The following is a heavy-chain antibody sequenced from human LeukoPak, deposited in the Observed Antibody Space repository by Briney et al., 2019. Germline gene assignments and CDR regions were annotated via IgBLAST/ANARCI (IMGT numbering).Heavy chain of an antibody. CDR1: GGSFSGYY. V-gene: IGHV4-59*01. CDR2: IYYSGNT. CDR3: ARANGSYSPWRP. D-gene: IGHD1-26*01. Sequence: SSETLSLTCAVYGGSFSGYYWSWIRQPPGKGLEWIGNIYYSGNTNYNPSLRSRVTIFLDTSRNQFSLKVSSVTAADTAVYYCARANGSYSPWRPWGQGTLVTVSS. J-gene: IGHJ5*02.